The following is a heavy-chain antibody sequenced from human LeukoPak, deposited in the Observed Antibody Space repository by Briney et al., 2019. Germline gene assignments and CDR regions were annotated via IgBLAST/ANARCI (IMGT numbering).Heavy chain of an antibody. CDR3: ARYYGSGSMGYYYGMDV. V-gene: IGHV3-53*01. D-gene: IGHD3-10*01. CDR1: GFTVSSNY. Sequence: GGSLRLSCAASGFTVSSNYMSWVRQAPGKGLEWVSVIYSGGSTYYADSVKGRFTISRDNSKNTLYLQMNSLRAEDTAVYYCARYYGSGSMGYYYGMDVWAKGPRSPSPQ. J-gene: IGHJ6*04. CDR2: IYSGGST.